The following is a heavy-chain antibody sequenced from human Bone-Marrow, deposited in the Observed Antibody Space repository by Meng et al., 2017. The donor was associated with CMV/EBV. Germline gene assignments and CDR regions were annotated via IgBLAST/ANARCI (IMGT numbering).Heavy chain of an antibody. CDR3: ARSGSGWYGGGMDY. D-gene: IGHD6-19*01. Sequence: ASVKVSCKASGYNFFNYDINWLRHTTGQGLEHMGWINPKSGNTDYARKFQGRITFTRNTSTNTAFMEVNSLRSEDTAFYYCARSGSGWYGGGMDYWGQGTLVTVSS. CDR1: GYNFFNYD. CDR2: INPKSGNT. J-gene: IGHJ4*02. V-gene: IGHV1-8*03.